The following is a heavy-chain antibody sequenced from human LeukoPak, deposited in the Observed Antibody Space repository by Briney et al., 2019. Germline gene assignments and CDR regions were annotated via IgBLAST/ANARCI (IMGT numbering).Heavy chain of an antibody. CDR2: IRQDGSEK. CDR1: GFTFSSYW. CDR3: ARAQWLFDP. Sequence: TAGSLRLSCVVSGFTFSSYWMSWVRQAPGKGLEWVANIRQDGSEKYYVDSVKGRFTISRDNAKNSLYLQMNSLRVEDTAVYYCARAQWLFDPWGQGTPVTVSS. V-gene: IGHV3-7*01. J-gene: IGHJ5*02. D-gene: IGHD6-19*01.